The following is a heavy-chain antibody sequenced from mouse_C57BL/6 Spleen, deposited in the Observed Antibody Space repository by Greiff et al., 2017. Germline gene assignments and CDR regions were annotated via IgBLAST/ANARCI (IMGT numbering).Heavy chain of an antibody. CDR2: IYPGSGST. CDR3: ATAVVAPYCAMGY. CDR1: GYTFTSYW. D-gene: IGHD1-1*01. Sequence: QVQLQQPGAELVKPGASVKMSCKASGYTFTSYWITWVKQRPGQGLEWIGDIYPGSGSTNYNEKFKSKATLTVDTSSSTAYMQLSGLTSEDSAVYYCATAVVAPYCAMGYWGQGTSVTVSS. V-gene: IGHV1-55*01. J-gene: IGHJ4*01.